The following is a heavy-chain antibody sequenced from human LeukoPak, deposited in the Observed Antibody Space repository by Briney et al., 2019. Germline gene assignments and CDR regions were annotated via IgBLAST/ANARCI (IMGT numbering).Heavy chain of an antibody. CDR2: IYPGDSDT. CDR1: GYIFTNYW. V-gene: IGHV5-51*01. Sequence: GESLKISCKGSGYIFTNYWIGWVRQMPGKGLEWMGIIYPGDSDTRYSPSFQGQVTISADKSISTAYLQWSSLKASDTAMYYCATHRYSSSLGTAFDIWGQGTTVTVSP. CDR3: ATHRYSSSLGTAFDI. J-gene: IGHJ3*02. D-gene: IGHD6-13*01.